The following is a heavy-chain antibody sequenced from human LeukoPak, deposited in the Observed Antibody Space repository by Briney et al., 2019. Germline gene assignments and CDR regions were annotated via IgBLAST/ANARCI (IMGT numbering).Heavy chain of an antibody. CDR1: GFTFDDYA. Sequence: GGSLRLSCAAAGFTFDDYAKHWVRQAPGKGLEWVSGISWNSGSIGYADSVKGRFTISRDNAKNSLYLQMNSLRAEDTALYYCANQGLELRYFHHWGQGTLVTVSS. CDR2: ISWNSGSI. D-gene: IGHD5-24*01. J-gene: IGHJ1*01. CDR3: ANQGLELRYFHH. V-gene: IGHV3-9*01.